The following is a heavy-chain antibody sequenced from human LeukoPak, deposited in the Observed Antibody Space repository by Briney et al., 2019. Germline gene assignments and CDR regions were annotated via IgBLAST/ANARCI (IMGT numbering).Heavy chain of an antibody. V-gene: IGHV4-59*01. CDR2: IYYSGST. Sequence: SETLSLTCTVSGDSISSYYWSWIRQPPGKGLEWIGYIYYSGSTNYNPSLKSRVTISVDTSKNQFSLKLSSVTAADTAVYYCARVKGPSRQLVRALYYFDYWGQGTLVTVSS. D-gene: IGHD6-6*01. J-gene: IGHJ4*02. CDR1: GDSISSYY. CDR3: ARVKGPSRQLVRALYYFDY.